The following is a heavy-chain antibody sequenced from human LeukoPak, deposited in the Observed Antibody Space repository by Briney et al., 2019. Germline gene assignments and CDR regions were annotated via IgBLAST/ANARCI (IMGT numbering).Heavy chain of an antibody. J-gene: IGHJ4*02. CDR3: ARDHDPNSGSYYHPRYFDY. Sequence: PSETLSLTCTVSGGSISSGSYYWSWIRQPAGKGLEWIGRIYTSGSTNYNPSLKSRVTISVDKSKNQFSLKLSSVTAADTAVYYCARDHDPNSGSYYHPRYFDYWGQGTLVTVSS. D-gene: IGHD1-26*01. V-gene: IGHV4-61*02. CDR1: GGSISSGSYY. CDR2: IYTSGST.